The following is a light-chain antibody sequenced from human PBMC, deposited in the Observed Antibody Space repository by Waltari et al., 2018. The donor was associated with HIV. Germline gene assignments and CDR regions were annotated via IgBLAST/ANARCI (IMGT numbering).Light chain of an antibody. CDR2: DNN. CDR3: GTWDTSLSAGV. CDR1: SSNIGNTY. J-gene: IGLJ3*02. Sequence: QSVLTQPPSVSAAPGQKVVISCSGSSSNIGNTYVSWFQQLPGTAPKFIIYDNNKRPSGIPDRCSGSRSGTSATLSITGLQTGDEADYYCGTWDTSLSAGVFGGGTKVTVL. V-gene: IGLV1-51*01.